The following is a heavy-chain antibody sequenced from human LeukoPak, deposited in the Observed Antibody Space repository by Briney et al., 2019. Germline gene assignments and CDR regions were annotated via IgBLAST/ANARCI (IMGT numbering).Heavy chain of an antibody. CDR3: ARGRRSMATVQGYFDY. D-gene: IGHD5-24*01. V-gene: IGHV4-34*01. Sequence: SETLSLTCAVYGGSFRGYYWSWIRQPPGKGLEWIGGINHSGSTNYNPSLKSRVTISVDTSKNQFSLNLSSVTAADTAVYYCARGRRSMATVQGYFDYWGQGTLVTVSS. CDR2: INHSGST. J-gene: IGHJ4*02. CDR1: GGSFRGYY.